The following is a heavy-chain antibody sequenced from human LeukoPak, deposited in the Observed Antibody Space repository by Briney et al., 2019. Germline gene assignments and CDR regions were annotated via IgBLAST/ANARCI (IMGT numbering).Heavy chain of an antibody. D-gene: IGHD1-14*01. CDR1: GGSISSGDYY. Sequence: SETLSLTCTVSGGSISSGDYYWSWIRQPPGKGLEWIGYIYYSGSTYYNPSLKSRVTISVDTSKNQFSLKLSSVTAADTAVYYCARDLSVPWEPPPIDYWGQGTLATISS. CDR2: IYYSGST. J-gene: IGHJ4*02. V-gene: IGHV4-30-4*01. CDR3: ARDLSVPWEPPPIDY.